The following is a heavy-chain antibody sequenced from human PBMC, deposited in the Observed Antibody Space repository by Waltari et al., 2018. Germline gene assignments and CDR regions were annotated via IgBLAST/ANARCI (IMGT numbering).Heavy chain of an antibody. D-gene: IGHD2-2*01. CDR2: INRSSGKA. V-gene: IGHV1-2*02. Sequence: QVQLWQSGDEVRKLGASVMVSCRASVYGPHGHYMLWLRQAPGQGLGWMGRINRSSGKAEYTQSFQDRVTMTCNTSIYTCYRKVTRQTTDDTAAYFCARGSTIYGLSSLLPDYWGQGSLVIVSS. CDR3: ARGSTIYGLSSLLPDY. J-gene: IGHJ4*02. CDR1: VYGPHGHY.